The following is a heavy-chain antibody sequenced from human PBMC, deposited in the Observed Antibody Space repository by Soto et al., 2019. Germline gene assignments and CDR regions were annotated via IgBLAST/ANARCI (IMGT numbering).Heavy chain of an antibody. CDR1: GFTFSGHW. CDR3: AREAGYCSRTSCYRRAFDT. D-gene: IGHD2-2*01. CDR2: INTDGGTS. J-gene: IGHJ3*02. Sequence: HPGGSLRLSCAASGFTFSGHWMHWACQVPGKGLEWVSRINTDGGTSAYADSVKGRFTISRDNAKNTLYLQMNGLRAEDTAVYYCAREAGYCSRTSCYRRAFDTWGQGTTVTVSS. V-gene: IGHV3-74*03.